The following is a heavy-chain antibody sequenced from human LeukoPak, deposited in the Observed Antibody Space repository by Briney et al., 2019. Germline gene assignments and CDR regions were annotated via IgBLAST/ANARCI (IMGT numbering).Heavy chain of an antibody. V-gene: IGHV1-2*02. J-gene: IGHJ6*03. CDR2: INPNSGGT. Sequence: ASVKVSCKASGYTFTGYYMHWVRQAPGQGLEWMEWINPNSGGTNYAQKFQGRVTMTRDTSISTAYMELSRLRSDDTAVYYCARMYSSGWYVGYYYYMDVWGKGTTVTVSS. CDR3: ARMYSSGWYVGYYYYMDV. D-gene: IGHD6-19*01. CDR1: GYTFTGYY.